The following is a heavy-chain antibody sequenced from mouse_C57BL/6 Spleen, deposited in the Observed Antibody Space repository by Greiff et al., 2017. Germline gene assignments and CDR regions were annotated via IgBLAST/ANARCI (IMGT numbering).Heavy chain of an antibody. Sequence: EVHLVESGEGLVKPGGSLKLSCAASGFTFSDYYMYWVRQTPEKRLEWVAYISNGGGSTYYPDTVKGRFTISRDNAKNTLYLQMSRLKSEDTAMYYCARHGLRRYFDVWGTGTTVTVSS. CDR3: ARHGLRRYFDV. CDR2: ISNGGGST. V-gene: IGHV5-12*01. D-gene: IGHD2-2*01. CDR1: GFTFSDYY. J-gene: IGHJ1*03.